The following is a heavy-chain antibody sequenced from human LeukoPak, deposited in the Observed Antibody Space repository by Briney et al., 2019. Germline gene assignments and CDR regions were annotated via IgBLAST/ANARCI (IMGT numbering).Heavy chain of an antibody. CDR2: INPNSGGT. CDR3: ARGHYDSSGYYYRYYYYYMDV. Sequence: ASVKVSCKASGYTFTGYYMHWVRQAPGQGLEWMGRINPNSGGTNYAQKFQGRVTMTRDTSISTAYMELSKLRSDDTAVYYCARGHYDSSGYYYRYYYYYMDVWGKGTTVTVSS. V-gene: IGHV1-2*06. D-gene: IGHD3-22*01. J-gene: IGHJ6*03. CDR1: GYTFTGYY.